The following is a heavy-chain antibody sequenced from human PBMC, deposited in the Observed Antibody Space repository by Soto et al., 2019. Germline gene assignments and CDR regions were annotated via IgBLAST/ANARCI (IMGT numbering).Heavy chain of an antibody. J-gene: IGHJ4*02. CDR3: VAGGPQWMFRSELHY. Sequence: VQLVESGGGVVQPGRSLRLSCAASGFTFSDYAMHWVRQAPGKGLEWVAVVSHDGSNTHYADSVKGRFTISRDSSKNWVSLEMTSLRSETEGEYSLVAGGPQWMFRSELHYWGQGPL. CDR2: VSHDGSNT. CDR1: GFTFSDYA. V-gene: IGHV3-30*03. D-gene: IGHD6-19*01.